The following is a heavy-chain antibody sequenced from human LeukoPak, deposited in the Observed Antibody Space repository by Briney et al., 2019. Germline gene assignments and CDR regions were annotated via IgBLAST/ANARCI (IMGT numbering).Heavy chain of an antibody. D-gene: IGHD6-19*01. CDR1: GYSFTNYW. CDR2: IHPGDSNT. Sequence: GESLKISCQGSGYSFTNYWIVWVRQMPGQGLEYMGIIHPGDSNTKYSPSFEGQVIISVDKSISTAYLQWSSLKASDSAIYYCASRRGDTGAGPDYWGQGTLVTVYS. V-gene: IGHV5-51*01. J-gene: IGHJ4*02. CDR3: ASRRGDTGAGPDY.